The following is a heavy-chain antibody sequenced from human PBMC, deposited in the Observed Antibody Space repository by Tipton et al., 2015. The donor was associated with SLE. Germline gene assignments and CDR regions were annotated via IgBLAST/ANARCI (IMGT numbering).Heavy chain of an antibody. CDR2: IYTSGST. Sequence: TLSLTCTVSGGSISSYYWSWIRQSPGKGLEWIGYIYTSGSTNYNPSLKSRVTISADTSKNQFSLKLSSVTAADTAVYYCAGGPAAQGDGFDFWSQGTLVTVSS. CDR3: AGGPAAQGDGFDF. J-gene: IGHJ3*01. CDR1: GGSISSYY. D-gene: IGHD6-25*01. V-gene: IGHV4-4*08.